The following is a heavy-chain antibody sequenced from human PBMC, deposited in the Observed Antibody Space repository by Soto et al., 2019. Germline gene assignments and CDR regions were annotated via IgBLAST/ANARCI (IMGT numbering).Heavy chain of an antibody. D-gene: IGHD2-15*01. V-gene: IGHV1-8*01. CDR1: GYTFTSYD. CDR2: MNPNSGNT. J-gene: IGHJ6*03. CDR3: ARGLVVVAATYYYYYYYMDV. Sequence: ASVKVSCKASGYTFTSYDINWGRQATGQGLEWMGWMNPNSGNTGYAQKFQGRVTMTRNTSISTAYMELSSLRSEDTAVYYCARGLVVVAATYYYYYYYMDVWGKGTTVTAP.